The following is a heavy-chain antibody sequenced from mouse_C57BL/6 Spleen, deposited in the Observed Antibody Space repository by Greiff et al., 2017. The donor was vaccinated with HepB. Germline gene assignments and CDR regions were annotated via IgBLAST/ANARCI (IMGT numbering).Heavy chain of an antibody. V-gene: IGHV3-6*01. D-gene: IGHD2-4*01. J-gene: IGHJ4*01. Sequence: EVQLVESGPGLVKPSQSLSLTCSVTGYSITSGYYWNWIRQFPGNKLEWMGYISYDGSNNYNPSLKNRISITRDTSKNQFFLKLNSVTTEDTATYYCARDRDDYTDAMDYWGQGTSVTVSS. CDR2: ISYDGSN. CDR3: ARDRDDYTDAMDY. CDR1: GYSITSGYY.